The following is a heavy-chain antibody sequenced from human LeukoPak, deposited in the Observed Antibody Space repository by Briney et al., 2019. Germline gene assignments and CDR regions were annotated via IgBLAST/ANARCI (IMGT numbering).Heavy chain of an antibody. CDR1: GFTFSSYA. Sequence: GGSLRLSCAASGFTFSSYAMSWVRQAPGKGLEWVSAISGSGGSTYYADSVKGRFTISRDNSKSTLYLQMNSLRAEDTAVYHCAKDRSGYNYPYYFDYWGQGTLVTVSS. V-gene: IGHV3-23*01. J-gene: IGHJ4*02. CDR3: AKDRSGYNYPYYFDY. CDR2: ISGSGGST. D-gene: IGHD5-12*01.